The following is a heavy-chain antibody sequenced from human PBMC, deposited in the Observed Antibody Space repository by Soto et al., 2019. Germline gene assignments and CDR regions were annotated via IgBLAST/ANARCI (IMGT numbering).Heavy chain of an antibody. Sequence: RESLKISCKGSGYNFAGYWIAWLRQMPGKGLELLGLIYPSDSDTRYRPSFQCQVTISADKSISSAYMQWSSLRASDTAMYYCARGGVSTRTFDYWGQGTPVTVSS. V-gene: IGHV5-51*01. CDR2: IYPSDSDT. J-gene: IGHJ4*02. CDR1: GYNFAGYW. CDR3: ARGGVSTRTFDY. D-gene: IGHD3-3*01.